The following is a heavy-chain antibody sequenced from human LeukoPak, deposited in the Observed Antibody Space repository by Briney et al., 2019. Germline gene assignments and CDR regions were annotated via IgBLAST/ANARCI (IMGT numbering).Heavy chain of an antibody. D-gene: IGHD5-12*01. CDR3: ARTTEGYAGGPGYSYYYYMDV. V-gene: IGHV4-59*01. Sequence: SETLSLTCTVSGGSISSYYWSWIRQPPGKGLEWIGYIHYSGSTHYNPSLKSRVTISVDTSKNQVSLKLSSVTAADTAVYYCARTTEGYAGGPGYSYYYYMDVWGKGTTVTISS. CDR1: GGSISSYY. J-gene: IGHJ6*03. CDR2: IHYSGST.